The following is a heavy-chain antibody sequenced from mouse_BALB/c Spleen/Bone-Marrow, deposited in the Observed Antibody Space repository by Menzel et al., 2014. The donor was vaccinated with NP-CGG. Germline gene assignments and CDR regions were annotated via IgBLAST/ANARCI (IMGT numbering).Heavy chain of an antibody. D-gene: IGHD5-1*01. CDR3: AREGVRRGYYCSMDY. Sequence: VQLQQSGPELVKPGASVKMSCKASGYTFTSYVMHWVKQKPGQGLEWIGYINPYNDATKYNEKFKGKATLSSDKSSNTAYMELSRRASEHSAVYYWAREGVRRGYYCSMDYWGQRTTITVSS. J-gene: IGHJ4*01. V-gene: IGHV1-14*01. CDR1: GYTFTSYV. CDR2: INPYNDAT.